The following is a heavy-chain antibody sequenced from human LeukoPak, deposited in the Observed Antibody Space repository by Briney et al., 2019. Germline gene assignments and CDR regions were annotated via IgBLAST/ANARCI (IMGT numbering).Heavy chain of an antibody. CDR2: IYYSGST. CDR1: GGSISSYY. V-gene: IGHV4-59*01. Sequence: SETLSLTCTVSGGSISSYYWSWIRQPPGKGLEWIGYIYYSGSTNYNPSLKSRVTISVDTSKNQFSLKLSSVTAADTAVYYCARYNWNDSGFDYWGQGTLVTVSS. J-gene: IGHJ4*02. CDR3: ARYNWNDSGFDY. D-gene: IGHD1-20*01.